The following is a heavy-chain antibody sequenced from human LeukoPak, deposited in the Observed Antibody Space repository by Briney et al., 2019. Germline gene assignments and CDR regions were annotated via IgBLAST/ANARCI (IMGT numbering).Heavy chain of an antibody. Sequence: GGSLRLSCAASGFTFSDYWMHWVRQAPGKGLVWVSRIKTDGSSTSYADSVKGRFTISRDNAESTLYLQMNSLRAEDTAVYYCARGQLLDCSSTSCYRAIDYWGQGTLVTVSS. CDR1: GFTFSDYW. V-gene: IGHV3-74*01. CDR3: ARGQLLDCSSTSCYRAIDY. D-gene: IGHD2-2*02. CDR2: IKTDGSST. J-gene: IGHJ4*02.